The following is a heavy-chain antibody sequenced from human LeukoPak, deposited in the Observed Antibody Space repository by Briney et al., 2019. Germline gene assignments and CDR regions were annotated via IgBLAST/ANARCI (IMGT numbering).Heavy chain of an antibody. D-gene: IGHD1-26*01. CDR2: FYYSGST. V-gene: IGHV4-59*11. CDR1: GGSLSGHY. CDR3: ARGEGERYYVNFFDY. Sequence: SETLSLICSVSGGSLSGHYWSCFRQPPGKGLEWIGYFYYSGSTNYHPSLKSRVTISADTSKNQFSLKVNSVTSADTAVYYCARGEGERYYVNFFDYWGHGNFVTVSS. J-gene: IGHJ4*01.